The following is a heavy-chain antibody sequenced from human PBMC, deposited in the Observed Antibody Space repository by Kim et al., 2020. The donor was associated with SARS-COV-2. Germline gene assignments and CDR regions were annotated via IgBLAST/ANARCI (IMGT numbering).Heavy chain of an antibody. D-gene: IGHD1-26*01. CDR3: ARGSVGVVYYYYALDV. Sequence: ASVKVSCKASGYTFRSYGISWVRQAPGQGLEWLGWISVYNGKTNYAQKFQGRVTMTTDTSTNTAYMGLSSLTSDDTALYYCARGSVGVVYYYYALDVWGQGTTLTVSS. J-gene: IGHJ6*02. CDR1: GYTFRSYG. V-gene: IGHV1-18*04. CDR2: ISVYNGKT.